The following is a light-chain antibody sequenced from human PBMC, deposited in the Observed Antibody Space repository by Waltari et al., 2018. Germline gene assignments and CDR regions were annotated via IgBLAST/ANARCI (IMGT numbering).Light chain of an antibody. CDR3: SSYTSSSFVV. Sequence: QSALTPPPSVSGSPGQSVTISCTGTSRDVGSYNRVPWYQQPPGTAPKLMIYEVSNRPSGVPDRFSGSKSGNTASLTISGLQAEDEADYYCSSYTSSSFVVFGGGTKLTVL. CDR2: EVS. J-gene: IGLJ2*01. CDR1: SRDVGSYNR. V-gene: IGLV2-18*02.